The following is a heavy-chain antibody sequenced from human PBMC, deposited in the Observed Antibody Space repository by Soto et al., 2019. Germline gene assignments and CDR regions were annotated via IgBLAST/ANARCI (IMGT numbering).Heavy chain of an antibody. Sequence: QVQLVQSGAEVKESGASVKVSCKASGYIFTGYYIHWVRQAPGQGREWMGEISPNTGGTKYAQKFQGRVTMTRETSITTVYMELSNLSPDDTAMYYCGRGRSGELVVFYWGQGTRSPSTQ. V-gene: IGHV1-2*02. CDR3: GRGRSGELVVFY. CDR2: ISPNTGGT. D-gene: IGHD3-16*02. CDR1: GYIFTGYY. J-gene: IGHJ4*02.